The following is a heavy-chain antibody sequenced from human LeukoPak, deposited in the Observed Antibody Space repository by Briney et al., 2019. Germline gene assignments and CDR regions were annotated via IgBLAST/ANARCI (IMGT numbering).Heavy chain of an antibody. Sequence: GGSLRLSCAASGFTFNKHGMHWVRQAPGKGLEWFSFIRNDGNDKYYAGSVKGRFTVSGDNSKNTLYLQMSSLTAADTAVYYCAKDRSIGTYYTFDHWGQGTLVTVSS. CDR3: AKDRSIGTYYTFDH. V-gene: IGHV3-30*02. D-gene: IGHD1-26*01. CDR2: IRNDGNDK. J-gene: IGHJ4*02. CDR1: GFTFNKHG.